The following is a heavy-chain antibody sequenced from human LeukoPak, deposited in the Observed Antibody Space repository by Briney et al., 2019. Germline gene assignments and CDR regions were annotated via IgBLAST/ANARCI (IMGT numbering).Heavy chain of an antibody. CDR2: INPNSGGT. CDR1: GYTFTGYY. J-gene: IGHJ4*02. V-gene: IGHV1-2*02. Sequence: ASVKVSCKASGYTFTGYYMHWVRQAPGQGLEWMGWINPNSGGTNYAQKFQGRVTMTRDTFISTAYMELSRLRSDDTAVYYCARDQPDYDILTGYRGREVDYWGQGTLVTVSS. CDR3: ARDQPDYDILTGYRGREVDY. D-gene: IGHD3-9*01.